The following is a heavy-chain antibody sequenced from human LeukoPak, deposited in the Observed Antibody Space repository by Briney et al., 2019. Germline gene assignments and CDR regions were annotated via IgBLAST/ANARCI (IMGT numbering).Heavy chain of an antibody. V-gene: IGHV1-3*01. Sequence: ASVKVSCKASGYTFINYAINWGRQAPGQRPEWMGWINAVNGNTKYSQKFQGRITITRDTSASTAYMELTSLTSADTAVYYCARGGKLRFLDYWGQGTLITVSS. CDR1: GYTFINYA. CDR3: ARGGKLRFLDY. CDR2: INAVNGNT. D-gene: IGHD3-3*01. J-gene: IGHJ4*02.